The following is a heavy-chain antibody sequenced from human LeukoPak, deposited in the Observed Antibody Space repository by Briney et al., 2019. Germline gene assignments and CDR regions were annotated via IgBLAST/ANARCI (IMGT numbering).Heavy chain of an antibody. CDR1: GFTFSSYG. Sequence: GRSLRLSCAASGFTFSSYGMNWARQAPGKGLEWVASINHSGNVNYYVDSVKGRFTISRDNAKNSLYLQMSNLRAEDTAVYFCARGGGLDVWGQGATITVSS. J-gene: IGHJ6*02. CDR3: ARGGGLDV. V-gene: IGHV3-7*03. D-gene: IGHD3-16*01. CDR2: INHSGNVN.